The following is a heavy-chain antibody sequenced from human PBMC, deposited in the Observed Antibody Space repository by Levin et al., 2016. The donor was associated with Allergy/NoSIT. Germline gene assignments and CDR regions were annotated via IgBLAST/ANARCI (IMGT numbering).Heavy chain of an antibody. D-gene: IGHD2-2*02. V-gene: IGHV1-69*08. Sequence: SVKVSCKASGGTSSTYTVSWVRQAPGQGLQWMGRIIPLLGTTIYSQNFQGRLTITADKSTSTAYMDLSSLTYEDTAIYYCATDHSYTTAWARGGWFDPWGQGTLVTVSS. J-gene: IGHJ5*02. CDR1: GGTSSTYT. CDR2: IIPLLGTT. CDR3: ATDHSYTTAWARGGWFDP.